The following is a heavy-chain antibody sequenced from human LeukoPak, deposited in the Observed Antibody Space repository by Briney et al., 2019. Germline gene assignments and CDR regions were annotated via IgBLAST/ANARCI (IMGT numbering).Heavy chain of an antibody. J-gene: IGHJ4*02. V-gene: IGHV5-10-1*01. CDR3: ARHSVGSSWWYKTDTDPKHDY. CDR1: GYSFTSYW. D-gene: IGHD6-13*01. Sequence: GEDLKISCKGSGYSFTSYWIGWVRQMPGKGMELEWMIDPSDSYTNSSPSFQGHVTISADKSISPAYLQWSSLKASDTAMYYCARHSVGSSWWYKTDTDPKHDYWGQGTLVTVSS. CDR2: IDPSDSYT.